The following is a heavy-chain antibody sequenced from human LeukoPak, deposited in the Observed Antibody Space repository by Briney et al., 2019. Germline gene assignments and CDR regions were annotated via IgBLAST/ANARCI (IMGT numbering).Heavy chain of an antibody. J-gene: IGHJ3*02. V-gene: IGHV1-24*01. Sequence: ASVTVSCKVSGHSLTESSMHWVRQAPGKGLEWMGGFDPEDGEPVYAQMFQGRVTMTEDPSTDTAYMELNSLRSEDTAFYFCAIVDFTREAFDIWGQGTKVTVSS. CDR3: AIVDFTREAFDI. CDR1: GHSLTESS. CDR2: FDPEDGEP. D-gene: IGHD3-3*01.